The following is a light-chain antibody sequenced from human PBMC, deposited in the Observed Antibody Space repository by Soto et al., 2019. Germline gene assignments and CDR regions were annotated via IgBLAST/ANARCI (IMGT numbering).Light chain of an antibody. CDR1: SNDVGAYKS. CDR2: DVN. Sequence: QSALTQPRSVSGSPGQSVTISCTGTSNDVGAYKSVSWFQQHPGEAPKVMIFDVNKRPSGVPDRFSGSKSGNTASLTISGLQAEDEADYYCCSYAGSPYVFGTGTQLTVL. J-gene: IGLJ1*01. V-gene: IGLV2-11*01. CDR3: CSYAGSPYV.